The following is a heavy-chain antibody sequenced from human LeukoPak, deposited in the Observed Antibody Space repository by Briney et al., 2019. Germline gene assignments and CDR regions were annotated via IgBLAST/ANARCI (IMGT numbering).Heavy chain of an antibody. D-gene: IGHD4-23*01. CDR3: ATDLFMVAGGGFDY. V-gene: IGHV1-24*01. CDR1: GYTFTSYY. J-gene: IGHJ4*02. CDR2: FDPEDGET. Sequence: ASVKVSCKASGYTFTSYYMHWVRQAPGKGLEWMGGFDPEDGETIYAQKFQGRVTMTEDTSTDTAYMELSSLRSEDTAVYYCATDLFMVAGGGFDYWGQGTLVTVSS.